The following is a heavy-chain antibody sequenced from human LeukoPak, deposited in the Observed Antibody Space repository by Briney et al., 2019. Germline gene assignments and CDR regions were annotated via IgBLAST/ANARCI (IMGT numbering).Heavy chain of an antibody. D-gene: IGHD3-10*01. CDR1: GGSISSSSYY. CDR3: ARYFYGSGSYYNH. Sequence: SETLSLTCTVSGGSISSSSYYWGWIRQPPGTGLEWIGSIYYSGSTYYNPSLKSRVTISVDTSKNQFSLKLSSVTAADTAVYYCARYFYGSGSYYNHWGQGTLVTVSS. J-gene: IGHJ4*02. CDR2: IYYSGST. V-gene: IGHV4-39*01.